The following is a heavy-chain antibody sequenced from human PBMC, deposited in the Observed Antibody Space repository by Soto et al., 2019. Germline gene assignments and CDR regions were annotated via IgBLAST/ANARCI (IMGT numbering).Heavy chain of an antibody. CDR3: ARVLRLNWYFDL. Sequence: QVQLVQSGAEVKKPGASVKVSCKASGYTFTSYAMHWVRQAPGQRLEWMGWINAGNGNTKYSQKFQGRVTITRDTSASTAYMELSSLRSEDTAVYYCARVLRLNWYFDLLGRGTLVTVSS. CDR2: INAGNGNT. J-gene: IGHJ2*01. D-gene: IGHD4-17*01. CDR1: GYTFTSYA. V-gene: IGHV1-3*01.